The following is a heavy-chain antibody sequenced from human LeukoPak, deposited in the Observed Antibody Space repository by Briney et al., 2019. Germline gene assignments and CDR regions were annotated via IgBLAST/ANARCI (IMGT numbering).Heavy chain of an antibody. V-gene: IGHV3-23*01. CDR2: VTGNGDNT. CDR3: ARDRNYFEALHRSY. J-gene: IGHJ4*02. CDR1: GFTFSSYA. Sequence: GGSLRLSCAASGFTFSSYAMSWVRQAPGKGLEWVSSVTGNGDNTSHADSVKGRFTTSRDNSKNMLYLQINSLRAEDTAVYYCARDRNYFEALHRSYWGQGTLVTVSS. D-gene: IGHD3-10*01.